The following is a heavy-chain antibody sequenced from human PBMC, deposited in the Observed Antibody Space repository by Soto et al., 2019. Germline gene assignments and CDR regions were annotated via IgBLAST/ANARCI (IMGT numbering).Heavy chain of an antibody. CDR1: GGSISSSSYY. D-gene: IGHD3-16*01. Sequence: SETLSLTCTVSGGSISSSSYYWGWIRQPPGKGLEWIGSIYYSGSTYYNPSLKSRVTISVDTSKNQFSLKLSSVTAADTAVYYCARDNRESYTGTGFDYWGQGTLVTVSS. V-gene: IGHV4-39*01. CDR3: ARDNRESYTGTGFDY. J-gene: IGHJ4*02. CDR2: IYYSGST.